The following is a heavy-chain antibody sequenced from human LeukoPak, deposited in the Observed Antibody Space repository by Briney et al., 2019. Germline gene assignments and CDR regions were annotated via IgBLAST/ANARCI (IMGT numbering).Heavy chain of an antibody. V-gene: IGHV1-46*01. CDR2: INPSSGST. Sequence: ASVKVSCKASGYTFTYYYMHWVRQAPGQGLEWMGIINPSSGSTSYAQKFQGRVTMTTDTSTSTAYMELRSLRSDDTAVYYCARDSPLWFGELSRGDAFDIWGQGTMVTVSS. J-gene: IGHJ3*02. CDR1: GYTFTYYY. CDR3: ARDSPLWFGELSRGDAFDI. D-gene: IGHD3-10*01.